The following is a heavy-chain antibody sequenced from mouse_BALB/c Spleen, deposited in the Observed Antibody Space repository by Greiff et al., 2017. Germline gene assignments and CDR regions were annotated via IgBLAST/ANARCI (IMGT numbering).Heavy chain of an antibody. V-gene: IGHV5-17*02. Sequence: EVQGVESGGGLVQPGGSRKLSCAASGFTFSSFGMHWVRQAPEKGLEWVAYISSGSSTIYYADTVKGRFTISRDNPKNTLFLQMTSLRSEDTSMYYCARGYDLFAYWGQGTLVTVSA. CDR3: ARGYDLFAY. D-gene: IGHD2-10*02. J-gene: IGHJ3*01. CDR2: ISSGSSTI. CDR1: GFTFSSFG.